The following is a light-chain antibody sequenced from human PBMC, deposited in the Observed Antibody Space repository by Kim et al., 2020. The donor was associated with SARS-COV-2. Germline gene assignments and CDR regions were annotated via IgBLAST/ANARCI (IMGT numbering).Light chain of an antibody. V-gene: IGKV3-20*01. CDR3: QQYGSSPLT. CDR2: GAS. J-gene: IGKJ4*01. CDR1: HSVSSSY. Sequence: SPGDRASLSCRASHSVSSSYLAWYQQTAGQARRLLIYGASSRATGIPDRFSGSGSRTDFTLTISRLDPEDVAVYYCQQYGSSPLTFGGGTKVDIK.